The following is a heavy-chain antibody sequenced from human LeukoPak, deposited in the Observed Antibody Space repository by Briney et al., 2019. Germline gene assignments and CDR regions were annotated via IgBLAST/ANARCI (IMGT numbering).Heavy chain of an antibody. D-gene: IGHD3-3*01. CDR3: ASRRYYDFWSGYYTSPFDY. CDR1: GGSFSGYY. J-gene: IGHJ4*02. V-gene: IGHV4-34*01. Sequence: SETLSLTCAVYGGSFSGYYWSWIRQPPGKGLEWIGEINHGGSTNYNPSLKSRVTISVDTSKNQFSLKLSSVTAADTAVYYCASRRYYDFWSGYYTSPFDYWGQGTLVTVSS. CDR2: INHGGST.